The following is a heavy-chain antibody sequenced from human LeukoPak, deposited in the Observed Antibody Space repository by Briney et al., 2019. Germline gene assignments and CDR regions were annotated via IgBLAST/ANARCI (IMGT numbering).Heavy chain of an antibody. CDR3: TKGNNYYDNSGYYDS. Sequence: QPGGSLRLSCAASGFTFSSYAMSWVRQAPGKGLEWVSAISGSGGSTYYADSVEGRFTISRDNYGRTLSLQMNSLRAEDTAIYFCTKGNNYYDNSGYYDSWGQGTLVTVSS. J-gene: IGHJ4*02. D-gene: IGHD3-22*01. V-gene: IGHV3-23*01. CDR1: GFTFSSYA. CDR2: ISGSGGST.